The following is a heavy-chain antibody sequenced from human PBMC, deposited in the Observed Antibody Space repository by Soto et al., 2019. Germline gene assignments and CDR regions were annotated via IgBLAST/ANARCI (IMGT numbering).Heavy chain of an antibody. V-gene: IGHV3-30-3*01. D-gene: IGHD3-3*01. CDR2: ISYDGGNK. CDR1: GFTFSSYA. J-gene: IGHJ6*02. CDR3: AREDPWSANADDMDV. Sequence: GGSLRLSCAASGFTFSSYAMHWVRQAPGKGLEWVAVISYDGGNKYYADSVKGRFTISRDNAENTLYLQMNSLRDDDTAVYYCAREDPWSANADDMDVWGQGTTVTVSS.